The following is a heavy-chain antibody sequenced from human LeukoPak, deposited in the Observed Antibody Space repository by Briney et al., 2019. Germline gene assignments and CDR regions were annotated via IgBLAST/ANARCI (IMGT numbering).Heavy chain of an antibody. CDR1: GVSISSSNSY. Sequence: ASETLSLTCTVSGVSISSSNSYCYSGNTYYNASLKSQVSISIDTSKNQFSLRLTSVTAADTAVYYCARQTGSGLFILPGGQGTLVTVSS. V-gene: IGHV4-39*01. CDR2: YSGNT. CDR3: ARQTGSGLFILP. D-gene: IGHD3/OR15-3a*01. J-gene: IGHJ4*02.